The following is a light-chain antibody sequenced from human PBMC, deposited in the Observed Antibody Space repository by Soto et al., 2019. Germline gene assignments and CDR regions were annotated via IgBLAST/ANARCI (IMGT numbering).Light chain of an antibody. J-gene: IGKJ4*01. CDR3: QQYYSAPLT. CDR2: WAS. V-gene: IGKV4-1*01. CDR1: QSLLYSSSNKKY. Sequence: DIVMTQSPDSLAVSLGERATFNCKSSQSLLYSSSNKKYLAWYQQKPGQPPRLLIYWASTRESGVPDRFTGSGSGTDFTLTISSLQAEDVAVYYCQQYYSAPLTFGGGTKVEIK.